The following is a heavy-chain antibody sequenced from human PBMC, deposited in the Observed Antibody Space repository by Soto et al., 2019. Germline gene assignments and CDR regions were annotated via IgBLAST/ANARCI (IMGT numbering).Heavy chain of an antibody. CDR2: IIPIFGTA. CDR3: ARDGHYYGSGSYYLTDFDY. CDR1: VGTFSSYA. D-gene: IGHD3-10*01. J-gene: IGHJ4*02. V-gene: IGHV1-69*01. Sequence: QVQMVKSGAEVKKPGSSVKVSCKASVGTFSSYAISWVRQAHGQGLEWMGGIIPIFGTANYAQKFQGRVTITADVSTSTAYMELSSLRSEDTAVYYCARDGHYYGSGSYYLTDFDYWGQGTLVTVTS.